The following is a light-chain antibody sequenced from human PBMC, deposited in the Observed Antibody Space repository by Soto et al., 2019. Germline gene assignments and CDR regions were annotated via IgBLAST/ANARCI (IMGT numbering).Light chain of an antibody. V-gene: IGLV2-14*01. CDR1: SSDVGGYNY. CDR2: EVT. Sequence: QSALTQPASVSGSPGQSITIYCTGTSSDVGGYNYVSWYQQHPGKAPKLVIYEVTKRPSGVSNRFSGSKSGNTASLTISGLQAEDETDYYCSSYTSTNHVVFGGGTKLTVL. J-gene: IGLJ2*01. CDR3: SSYTSTNHVV.